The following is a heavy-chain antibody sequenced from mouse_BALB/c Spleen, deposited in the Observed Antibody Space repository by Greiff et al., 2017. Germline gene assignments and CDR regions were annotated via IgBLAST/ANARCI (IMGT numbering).Heavy chain of an antibody. D-gene: IGHD2-3*01. CDR1: GYSITSGYY. Sequence: ESGPGLVKPSQSLSLTCSVTGYSITSGYYWNWIRQFPGNKLEWMGYISYDGSNNYNPSLKNRISITRDTSKNQFFLKLNSVTTEDTATYYCARDHDGYSHYFDYWGQGTTLTVSS. CDR2: ISYDGSN. V-gene: IGHV3-6*02. J-gene: IGHJ2*01. CDR3: ARDHDGYSHYFDY.